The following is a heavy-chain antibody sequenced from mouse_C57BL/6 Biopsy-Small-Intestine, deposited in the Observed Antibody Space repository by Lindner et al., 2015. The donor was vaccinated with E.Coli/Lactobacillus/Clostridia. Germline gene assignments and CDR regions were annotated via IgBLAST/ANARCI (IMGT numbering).Heavy chain of an antibody. CDR1: GYTFTDYY. CDR2: INPDNGAT. D-gene: IGHD1-1*01. J-gene: IGHJ1*03. V-gene: IGHV1-19*01. CDR3: ARAGGSSYDWYFDV. Sequence: VQLQESGPVLVKPGASVKMSCKASGYTFTDYYMNWVKQSHGKSLEWIGVINPDNGATSDNQKFKGKATLTVDKSSSTAYMELNSLTSEDSAVYYCARAGGSSYDWYFDVWGTGTTVTVSS.